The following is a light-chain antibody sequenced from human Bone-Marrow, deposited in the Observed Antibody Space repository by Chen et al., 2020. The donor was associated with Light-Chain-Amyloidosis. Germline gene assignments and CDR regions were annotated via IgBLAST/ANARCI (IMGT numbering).Light chain of an antibody. CDR3: QVWDRSSDRPV. CDR1: NIGSTS. J-gene: IGLJ3*02. Sequence: SYVLTQPSSVSVAPGQTATIACGGNNIGSTSVHWYQQTPGQAPLLVVYDDSDRHSGIPERLSGSNSGNTATRTISRVEAGDEADYDCQVWDRSSDRPVFGGGTKLTVL. CDR2: DDS. V-gene: IGLV3-21*02.